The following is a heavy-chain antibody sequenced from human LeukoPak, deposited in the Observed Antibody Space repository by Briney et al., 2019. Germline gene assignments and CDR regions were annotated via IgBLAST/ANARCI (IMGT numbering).Heavy chain of an antibody. CDR1: GGSISSGSYY. CDR3: ARHPRRSTWYLDAFDI. CDR2: VYYSGST. Sequence: PSETLSLTCTVSGGSISSGSYYWSWLRQPAGKGLEWIGSVYYSGSTYYNPSLKSRVTISVDTSKNQFSLKLGSVTAADTAIYYCARHPRRSTWYLDAFDIWGQGTMVTVSS. D-gene: IGHD6-13*01. V-gene: IGHV4-39*01. J-gene: IGHJ3*02.